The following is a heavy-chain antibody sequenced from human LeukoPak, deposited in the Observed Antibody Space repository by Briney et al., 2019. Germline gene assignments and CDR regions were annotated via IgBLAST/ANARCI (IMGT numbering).Heavy chain of an antibody. Sequence: GGPLRLSCAASGFTFSRYWMSWVRQAPGKGLEWVANIKQDGSEKYYVDSVKGRFTISRDNAKNSLYLQMNSLRAEDTAVYYCARRLIGSYGDYWFDPWGQGTLVTVSS. J-gene: IGHJ5*02. D-gene: IGHD4-17*01. V-gene: IGHV3-7*01. CDR1: GFTFSRYW. CDR2: IKQDGSEK. CDR3: ARRLIGSYGDYWFDP.